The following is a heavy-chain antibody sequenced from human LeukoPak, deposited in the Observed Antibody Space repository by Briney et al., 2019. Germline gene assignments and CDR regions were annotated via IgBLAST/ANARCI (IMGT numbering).Heavy chain of an antibody. CDR2: IHHSGST. J-gene: IGHJ4*02. V-gene: IGHV4-38-2*02. D-gene: IGHD3-3*01. CDR1: GYSTNSAYY. CDR3: ARGTYDFWSGEEDPVDY. Sequence: PSETLSLTCTVSGYSTNSAYYWGWIRQPPGKGLEWIGSIHHSGSTNYNPSLKSRVTISVDTSKNQFSLKLSSVTAADTAVYYCARGTYDFWSGEEDPVDYWGQGTLVTVSS.